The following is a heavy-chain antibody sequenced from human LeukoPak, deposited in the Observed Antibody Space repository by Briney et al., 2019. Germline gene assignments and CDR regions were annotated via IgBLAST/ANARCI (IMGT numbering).Heavy chain of an antibody. CDR1: GGSISSSSYY. CDR3: ARDHGVGYYFDY. CDR2: IYYSGST. Sequence: SETLSLTCTVSGGSISSSSYYWGWIRQPPGKGLEWIGSIYYSGSTNYNPSLKSRVTISVDTSKNQFSLKLSSVTAADTAVYYCARDHGVGYYFDYWGQGTLVTVSS. J-gene: IGHJ4*02. D-gene: IGHD1-26*01. V-gene: IGHV4-39*07.